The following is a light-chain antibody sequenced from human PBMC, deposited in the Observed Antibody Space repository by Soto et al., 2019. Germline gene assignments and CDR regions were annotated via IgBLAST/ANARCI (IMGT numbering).Light chain of an antibody. V-gene: IGKV3-20*01. CDR1: QSVSSSY. J-gene: IGKJ2*01. CDR3: QQYGSSPYT. CDR2: GAS. Sequence: EIVLTQSPGTLSLSPGERATLSCRASQSVSSSYLAWYQQKPGQAPRLLIYGASSRATGIPDRLSGSRSGTDFTLTSSRLEHEDFAVYYCQQYGSSPYTFGEGTQLVIK.